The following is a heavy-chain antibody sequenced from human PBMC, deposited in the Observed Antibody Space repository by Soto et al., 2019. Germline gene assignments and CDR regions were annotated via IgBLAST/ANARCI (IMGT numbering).Heavy chain of an antibody. Sequence: DSLKISCKGSGYSFTSYWISWVRQMPGKGLEWMGRIDPSDSYTNYSPSFQGHVTISADKSISTAYLQWSSLKASDTAMYYCARHGDIVVVPAAIPNGGYYYYGMDVWGQGTTGTVSS. CDR1: GYSFTSYW. CDR3: ARHGDIVVVPAAIPNGGYYYYGMDV. J-gene: IGHJ6*02. V-gene: IGHV5-10-1*01. D-gene: IGHD2-2*02. CDR2: IDPSDSYT.